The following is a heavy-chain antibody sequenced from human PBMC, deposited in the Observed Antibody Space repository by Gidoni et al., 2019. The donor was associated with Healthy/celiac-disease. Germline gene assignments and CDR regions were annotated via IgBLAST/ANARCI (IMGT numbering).Heavy chain of an antibody. CDR3: ARGPGVAGGHGEPETRAFDY. J-gene: IGHJ4*02. D-gene: IGHD6-19*01. Sequence: QVQLQQWGAGLLKPSETLSLTCAVYGWSFSGYYWSWIRQPPGKGLEWIGEINHSGSTNYNPSLKSRVTIAVDTSKNQFSLKLSSVTAADTAVYYCARGPGVAGGHGEPETRAFDYWGQGTLVTVSS. CDR2: INHSGST. CDR1: GWSFSGYY. V-gene: IGHV4-34*01.